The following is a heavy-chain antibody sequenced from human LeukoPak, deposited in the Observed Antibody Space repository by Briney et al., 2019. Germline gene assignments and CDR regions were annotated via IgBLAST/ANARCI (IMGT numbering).Heavy chain of an antibody. CDR3: ARGWRQLWTDYFDY. CDR2: INPNSGGT. V-gene: IGHV1-2*02. Sequence: ASVKVSCKASGYTFTGYYMHWVRQAPGQGLEWMGWINPNSGGTNYAQKFQGRVTITADESTSTAYMELSSLRSEDTAVYYCARGWRQLWTDYFDYWGQGTLVTVSS. D-gene: IGHD5-18*01. CDR1: GYTFTGYY. J-gene: IGHJ4*02.